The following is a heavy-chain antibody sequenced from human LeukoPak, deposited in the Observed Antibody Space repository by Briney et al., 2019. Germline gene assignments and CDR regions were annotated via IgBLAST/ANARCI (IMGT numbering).Heavy chain of an antibody. J-gene: IGHJ5*02. Sequence: SETLSLTCTVSGGSISSSTYYWGWIRQPPGKGLEGIGTIYYRGSTYYNPSLKSRVTISVDTSKNQFSLKLTSVTAADTAVYYCARLGRTYYDFWSGPWGQGTLVTVSS. V-gene: IGHV4-39*01. CDR1: GGSISSSTYY. CDR2: IYYRGST. D-gene: IGHD3-3*01. CDR3: ARLGRTYYDFWSGP.